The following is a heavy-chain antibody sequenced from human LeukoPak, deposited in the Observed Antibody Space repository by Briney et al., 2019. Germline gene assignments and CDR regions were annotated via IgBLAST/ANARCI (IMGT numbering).Heavy chain of an antibody. J-gene: IGHJ5*02. Sequence: SETLSLTCTVSGGSISNSNYYWGWIRQPPGKGLEWIGVMYNSGSTMYNPSLKSRVTISLDRSKKQVSLKLISVTAADTAVYYCARDRGDYGDYVWFDPWGQGTLVTVSS. CDR1: GGSISNSNYY. CDR2: MYNSGST. D-gene: IGHD4-17*01. CDR3: ARDRGDYGDYVWFDP. V-gene: IGHV4-61*05.